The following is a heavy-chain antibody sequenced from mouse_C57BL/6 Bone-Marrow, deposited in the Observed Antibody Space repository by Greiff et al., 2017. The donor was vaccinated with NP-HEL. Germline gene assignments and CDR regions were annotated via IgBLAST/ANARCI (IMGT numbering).Heavy chain of an antibody. CDR2: IYPGNSDT. CDR3: ARGNYYGNYVEWYFDV. Sequence: EVQLQQSGTVLARPGASVKMSCKTSGYTFTSYWMHWVKQRPGQGLEWIGAIYPGNSDTSSNQKLKGKATLTVDKSSSTAYMELNSLTSEDSAVYYCARGNYYGNYVEWYFDVWGTGTTVTVSS. CDR1: GYTFTSYW. D-gene: IGHD2-1*01. J-gene: IGHJ1*03. V-gene: IGHV1-5*01.